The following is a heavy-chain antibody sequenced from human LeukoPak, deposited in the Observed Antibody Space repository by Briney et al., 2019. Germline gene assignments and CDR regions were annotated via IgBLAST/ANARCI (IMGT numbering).Heavy chain of an antibody. CDR3: ARSQIPYYYDSSGYYFDY. CDR2: IKQDGSEK. V-gene: IGHV3-7*05. Sequence: PGGSLRLSCAASGFTLSSYWMSWVRQAPGKGLEWVANIKQDGSEKYHVDSVKGRFTISRDNAKNSLYLQMNSLRAEDTAVYYCARSQIPYYYDSSGYYFDYWGQGTLVTVSS. J-gene: IGHJ4*02. D-gene: IGHD3-22*01. CDR1: GFTLSSYW.